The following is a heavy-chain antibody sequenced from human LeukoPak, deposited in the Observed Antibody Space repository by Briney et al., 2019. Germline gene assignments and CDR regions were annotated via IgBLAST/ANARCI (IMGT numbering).Heavy chain of an antibody. Sequence: ASVKVSCKASGYTSTSYYMYWVRQAPGQGLEWMGIINPSGGSTSYAQKFQGRVTMTRDTSTSTVYMELSSLRSEDTAVYYCARDLDSSGYYRDAFDIWGQGTMVTVSS. CDR3: ARDLDSSGYYRDAFDI. CDR2: INPSGGST. J-gene: IGHJ3*02. D-gene: IGHD3-22*01. V-gene: IGHV1-46*01. CDR1: GYTSTSYY.